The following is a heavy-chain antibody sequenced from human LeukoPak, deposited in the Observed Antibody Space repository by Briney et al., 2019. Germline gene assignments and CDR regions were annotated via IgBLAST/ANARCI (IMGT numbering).Heavy chain of an antibody. CDR3: ARGSGYVYY. V-gene: IGHV4-59*01. D-gene: IGHD5-12*01. J-gene: IGHJ4*02. CDR2: IYYTGST. CDR1: GGSISSYY. Sequence: SETLSLTCTVSGGSISSYYWSWIRQPPGKGLEWLGSIYYTGSTNYHPSLKSRVTILLDTSKNQFSLKLSSVTAADTAVYYCARGSGYVYYWGQGTLVTVSS.